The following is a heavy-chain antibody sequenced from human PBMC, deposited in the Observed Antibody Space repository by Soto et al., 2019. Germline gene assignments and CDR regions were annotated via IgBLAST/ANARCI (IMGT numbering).Heavy chain of an antibody. J-gene: IGHJ5*02. V-gene: IGHV2-5*02. CDR1: GFSLSTSGVG. CDR3: AHRLYGDYVRDWFDP. D-gene: IGHD4-17*01. Sequence: QITLKESGPTLVKPTQTLTLTCTFSGFSLSTSGVGVGWIRQPPGKALEWLALIYWDDDKRYSPSLKSRLTITKDTSKNHVVLTMTNMDPVDTATYYCAHRLYGDYVRDWFDPWGQGTLVTVSS. CDR2: IYWDDDK.